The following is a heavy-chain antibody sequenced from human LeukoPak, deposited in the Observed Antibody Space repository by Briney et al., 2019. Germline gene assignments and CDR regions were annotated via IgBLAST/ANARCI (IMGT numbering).Heavy chain of an antibody. CDR2: INPNSGGT. V-gene: IGHV1-2*04. CDR3: ARSRAAAAEGL. J-gene: IGHJ4*02. Sequence: ASVKVSCKASGYTFTGYYMHWVRQAPGQGLEWMGWINPNSGGTNYAQKFQGWVTMTRDTSISTAYMELRSLRSDDTAVYYCARSRAAAAEGLWGQGTLVTVSS. D-gene: IGHD6-13*01. CDR1: GYTFTGYY.